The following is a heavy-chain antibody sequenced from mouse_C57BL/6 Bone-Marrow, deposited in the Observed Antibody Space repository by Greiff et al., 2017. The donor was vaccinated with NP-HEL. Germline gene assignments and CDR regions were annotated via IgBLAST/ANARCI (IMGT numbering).Heavy chain of an antibody. CDR1: GYAFSSYW. CDR3: ARNSGYGSETWFAY. J-gene: IGHJ3*01. Sequence: QVQLKESGAELVKPGASVKISCKASGYAFSSYWMNWVKQRPGKGLEWIGQIYPGDGDTNYNGKFKGKATLTADKSSSTAYMQLSSLTSEDSAVYFCARNSGYGSETWFAYWGQGTLVTVSA. CDR2: IYPGDGDT. D-gene: IGHD1-1*01. V-gene: IGHV1-80*01.